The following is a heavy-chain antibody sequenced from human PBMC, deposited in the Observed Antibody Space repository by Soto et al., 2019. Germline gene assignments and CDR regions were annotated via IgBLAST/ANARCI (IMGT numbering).Heavy chain of an antibody. D-gene: IGHD2-2*03. V-gene: IGHV1-18*04. CDR3: ARDYGYCSSTSCAKVDTFDI. J-gene: IGHJ3*02. Sequence: ASVKVSCKASGYTFTSYGISWVRQAPGQGREWMGWISAYNGNTNYAQKLQGRVTMTTDTSTSTAYMELRSLRSDDTAVYYCARDYGYCSSTSCAKVDTFDIWGQGXMVTVSS. CDR1: GYTFTSYG. CDR2: ISAYNGNT.